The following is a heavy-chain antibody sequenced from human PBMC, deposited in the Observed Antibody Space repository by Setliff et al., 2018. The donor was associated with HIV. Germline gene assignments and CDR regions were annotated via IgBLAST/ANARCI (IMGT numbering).Heavy chain of an antibody. CDR1: GFTFGDYA. CDR3: TRVTHTYYYDIPGY. CDR2: IRSKAYGGTT. D-gene: IGHD3-22*01. J-gene: IGHJ4*02. V-gene: IGHV3-49*04. Sequence: GGSLRLSCTASGFTFGDYAMSWVRQAPGKGLEWVGFIRSKAYGGTTEYAASVKDRFTVSRDDSKSIAYLQMNSLKTEDTAVYYCTRVTHTYYYDIPGYWGQGTLVTSPQ.